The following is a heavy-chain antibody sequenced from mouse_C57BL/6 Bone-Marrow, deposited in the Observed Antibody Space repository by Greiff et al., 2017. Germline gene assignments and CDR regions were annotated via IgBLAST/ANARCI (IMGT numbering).Heavy chain of an antibody. D-gene: IGHD1-1*01. CDR3: ARRPNCYGSSYNSYYYAMDY. J-gene: IGHJ4*01. V-gene: IGHV5-6*01. CDR1: GFTFSSYG. Sequence: EVQRVESGGDLVKPGGSLKLSCAASGFTFSSYGMSWVRQTPDKRLEWVATISSGGSYTYYPDSVKGRFTISRDNAKNTLYLQMSSLKSEDTAIYYCARRPNCYGSSYNSYYYAMDYWGQGTSVTVSS. CDR2: ISSGGSYT.